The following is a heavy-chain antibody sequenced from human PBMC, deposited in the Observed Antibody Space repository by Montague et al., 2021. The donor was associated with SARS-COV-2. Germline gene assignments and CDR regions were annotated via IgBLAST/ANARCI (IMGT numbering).Heavy chain of an antibody. Sequence: SETLSLTCTVSGGSVSSDNWWTWVRQPPGKGLEWIGEIYHSGTTNYNPSLQSRVTISVDKSRNHLSLNLRSVTAADTAMYYCALPLGGVRFDPWGQGILVTVSS. CDR1: GGSVSSDNW. CDR3: ALPLGGVRFDP. D-gene: IGHD1-26*01. J-gene: IGHJ5*02. V-gene: IGHV4-4*02. CDR2: IYHSGTT.